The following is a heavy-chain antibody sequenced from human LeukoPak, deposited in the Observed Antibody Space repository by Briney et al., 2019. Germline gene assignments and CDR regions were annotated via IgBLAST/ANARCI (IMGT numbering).Heavy chain of an antibody. Sequence: ASVKVSCKVSGYSLTQLSMHWVRQGIGRGLEWMGGFDPVDGETIYAQKFQGRVTMTENTSTDTAYMELSSLRSDDTAVYYCAILLEDYAFSTGSAKDYWGQGTLVNVSS. CDR3: AILLEDYAFSTGSAKDY. CDR1: GYSLTQLS. V-gene: IGHV1-24*01. D-gene: IGHD3-3*01. CDR2: FDPVDGET. J-gene: IGHJ4*02.